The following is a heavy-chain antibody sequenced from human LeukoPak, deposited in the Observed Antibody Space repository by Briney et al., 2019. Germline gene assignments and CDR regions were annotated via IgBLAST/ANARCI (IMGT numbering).Heavy chain of an antibody. CDR3: AKAGGIAEPYYFDY. V-gene: IGHV3-9*03. D-gene: IGHD6-13*01. CDR2: ISWNSGSI. Sequence: GGSLRLSCAASGFTFDDYVMHWVRQAPGKGLEWVSGISWNSGSIVYADSVKGRFTISRDNAKNSLYLHINSLRAEDMALYYCAKAGGIAEPYYFDYWGQGTLVTVSS. CDR1: GFTFDDYV. J-gene: IGHJ4*02.